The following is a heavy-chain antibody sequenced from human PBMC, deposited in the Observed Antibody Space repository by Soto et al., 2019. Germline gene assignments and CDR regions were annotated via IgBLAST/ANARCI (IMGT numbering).Heavy chain of an antibody. J-gene: IGHJ4*02. V-gene: IGHV4-59*01. CDR1: GGSFSGYY. CDR3: AIFMGNSVAPTYFDY. D-gene: IGHD5-12*01. Sequence: SETLSLTCAVYGGSFSGYYWSWIRQPPGKGLEWIGYIYYRGSTNYNPSLKSRVTISVDTSKNQFSLKLSSVTTADTAVYYCAIFMGNSVAPTYFDYWGQGTLVTVSS. CDR2: IYYRGST.